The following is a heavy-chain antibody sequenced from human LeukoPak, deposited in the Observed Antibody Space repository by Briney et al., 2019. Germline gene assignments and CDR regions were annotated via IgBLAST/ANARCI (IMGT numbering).Heavy chain of an antibody. J-gene: IGHJ6*03. CDR2: IYTSGST. CDR3: ARDLTEKLQWLVGSYYYFYMDV. D-gene: IGHD6-19*01. CDR1: GGSISSYY. V-gene: IGHV4-4*07. Sequence: SETLSLTCTVSGGSISSYYWSWIRQPAGKGLEWIGRIYTSGSTNYNPSLKSRVTMSVDTSKNQFSLKLSSVTAADTAVYYCARDLTEKLQWLVGSYYYFYMDVWGKGTTVTVSS.